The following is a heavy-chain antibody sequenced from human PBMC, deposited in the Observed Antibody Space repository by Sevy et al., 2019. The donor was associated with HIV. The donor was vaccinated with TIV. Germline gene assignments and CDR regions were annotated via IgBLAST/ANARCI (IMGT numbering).Heavy chain of an antibody. V-gene: IGHV3-30*04. CDR3: ARDRRAGYSSNWYRDFDY. D-gene: IGHD6-13*01. J-gene: IGHJ4*02. CDR1: GFTFSDYA. Sequence: GGSLRLSCAASGFTFSDYAMHWVRQAPGKGLEWVAVISHDGFNQYYADSVKGRLTISRDSSKTTLYLEMHSLRAEDTALYYCARDRRAGYSSNWYRDFDYWGQRTLVTVSS. CDR2: ISHDGFNQ.